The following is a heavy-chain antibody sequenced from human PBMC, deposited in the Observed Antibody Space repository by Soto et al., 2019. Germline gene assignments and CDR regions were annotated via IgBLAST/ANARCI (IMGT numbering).Heavy chain of an antibody. J-gene: IGHJ6*03. Sequence: PGGSLRLSCAASGFTFSSYGMHWVRQAPGKGLEWVAVISYDGSNKYYADSVKGRFTISRDNSKNTLYLQMNSLRAEDTAVYYCAKGGSCSGGSCLEFYYYYYMDVWGKGTTVTVSS. CDR3: AKGGSCSGGSCLEFYYYYYMDV. V-gene: IGHV3-30*18. D-gene: IGHD2-15*01. CDR2: ISYDGSNK. CDR1: GFTFSSYG.